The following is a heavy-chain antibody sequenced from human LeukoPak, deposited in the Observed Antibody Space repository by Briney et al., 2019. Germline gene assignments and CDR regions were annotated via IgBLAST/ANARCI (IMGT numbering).Heavy chain of an antibody. J-gene: IGHJ4*02. D-gene: IGHD5-18*01. CDR2: INSDGSST. V-gene: IGHV3-74*01. CDR3: ARASYSYGYHCFDY. CDR1: GFTFSSYW. Sequence: QPGGSLRLSCAASGFTFSSYWMHWVRQAPGKGLVWVSRINSDGSSTSYADSVKGRFPISRDNAKNTLYLQMNSLRAEDTAVYYCARASYSYGYHCFDYWGQGTLVTVSS.